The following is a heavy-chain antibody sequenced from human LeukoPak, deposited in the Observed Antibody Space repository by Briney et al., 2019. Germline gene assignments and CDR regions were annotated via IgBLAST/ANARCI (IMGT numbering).Heavy chain of an antibody. Sequence: GGSLRLSCAASAFTFSSYAMHWVRHAPGKGLEGVAVISYDGSNKYYADSVKDGFTISRDNSKNTLYLQMNSLRAEDTAVYYCARELYYYDSSGYSLGDWGQGTLVTVSS. CDR2: ISYDGSNK. J-gene: IGHJ4*02. CDR1: AFTFSSYA. D-gene: IGHD3-22*01. CDR3: ARELYYYDSSGYSLGD. V-gene: IGHV3-30*04.